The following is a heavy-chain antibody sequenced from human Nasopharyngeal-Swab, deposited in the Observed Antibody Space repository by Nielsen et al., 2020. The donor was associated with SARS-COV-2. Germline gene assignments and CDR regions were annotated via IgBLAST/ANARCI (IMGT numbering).Heavy chain of an antibody. CDR2: ISSSGSTI. D-gene: IGHD5-24*01. Sequence: GESLKISCVASGFTFITSWMHWVRQTPGKGLEWVSYISSSGSTIYYADSVKGRFTISRDNAKNSLYLQMNSLRAEDTAVYYCARSEGVEMATFDYWGQGTLVTVSS. V-gene: IGHV3-48*04. CDR3: ARSEGVEMATFDY. CDR1: GFTFITSW. J-gene: IGHJ4*02.